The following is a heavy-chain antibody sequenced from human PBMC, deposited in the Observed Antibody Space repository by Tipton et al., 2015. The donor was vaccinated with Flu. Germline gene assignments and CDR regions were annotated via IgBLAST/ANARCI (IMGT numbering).Heavy chain of an antibody. CDR1: GFTFSSYE. Sequence: SLRLSCAASGFTFSSYEMNWVRQAPGKGLEWISHISSSGNTKDYADSVRGRFTISRDNANNSLSLQMNSLRAEDTAVYYCATTKLTPTRNDYWGQGTLVTVSS. J-gene: IGHJ4*02. CDR2: ISSSGNTK. V-gene: IGHV3-48*03. CDR3: ATTKLTPTRNDY. D-gene: IGHD1-1*01.